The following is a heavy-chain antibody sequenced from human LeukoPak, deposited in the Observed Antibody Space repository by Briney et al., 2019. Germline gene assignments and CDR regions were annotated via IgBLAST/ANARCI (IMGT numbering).Heavy chain of an antibody. V-gene: IGHV4-34*01. CDR3: ARESGSSWANFDY. D-gene: IGHD6-13*01. J-gene: IGHJ4*02. CDR2: INHSGST. CDR1: GGSFSGYY. Sequence: SETLSLTCAVYGGSFSGYYWSWIRQPPGKGLEWIGEINHSGSTNYNPSLKSRVTISVDTSKNQFSLKLSSVTAADTAVYYCARESGSSWANFDYWGQGSLVTVSS.